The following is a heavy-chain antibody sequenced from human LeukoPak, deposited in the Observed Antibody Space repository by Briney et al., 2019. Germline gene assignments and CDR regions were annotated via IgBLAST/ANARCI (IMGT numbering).Heavy chain of an antibody. D-gene: IGHD5-12*01. CDR2: IYTSGST. V-gene: IGHV4-61*02. J-gene: IGHJ6*03. CDR1: GASISSSTYY. CDR3: ARGGYDRGMDV. Sequence: KSSETLSLTCTVSGASISSSTYYWGWIRQPAGKGLEWIGRIYTSGSTNYNPSLKSRVTISVDTSKNQFSLKLSSVTAADTAVYYCARGGYDRGMDVWGKGTTVTVSS.